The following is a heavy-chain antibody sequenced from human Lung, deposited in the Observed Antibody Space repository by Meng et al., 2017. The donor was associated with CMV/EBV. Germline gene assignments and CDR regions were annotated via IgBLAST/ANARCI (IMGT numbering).Heavy chain of an antibody. D-gene: IGHD1-26*01. V-gene: IGHV3-49*04. CDR1: GFTFGDYA. CDR3: TSAQWELPPLDY. CDR2: IRSKAYGGTT. J-gene: IGHJ4*02. Sequence: GESPMISRTASGFTFGDYAMSWVRPAPGKGLEWVGFIRSKAYGGTTEYAASVKGRFTISRDDSKSIAYLQMNSLKTEDTAVYYCTSAQWELPPLDYWGQGXLVTVSS.